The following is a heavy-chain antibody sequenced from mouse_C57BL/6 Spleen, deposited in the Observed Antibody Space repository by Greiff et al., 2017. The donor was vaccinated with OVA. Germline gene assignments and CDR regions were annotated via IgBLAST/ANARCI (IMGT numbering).Heavy chain of an antibody. V-gene: IGHV3-6*01. CDR1: GYSITSGYY. D-gene: IGHD4-1*02. CDR3: ARVSNWDWYFDV. Sequence: EVHLVESGPGLVKPSQSLSLTCSVTGYSITSGYYWNWIRQFPGNKLEWMGYIRYDGSNNYNPSLKNRISITRDTSKNQFFLKLNSVTTEDTATYYCARVSNWDWYFDVWGTGTTVTVSS. CDR2: IRYDGSN. J-gene: IGHJ1*03.